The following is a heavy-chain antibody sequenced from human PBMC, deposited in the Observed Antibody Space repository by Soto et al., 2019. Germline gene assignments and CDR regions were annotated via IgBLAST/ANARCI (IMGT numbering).Heavy chain of an antibody. V-gene: IGHV3-74*01. Sequence: GGSLRLSCAASGFTFSNYWMHWVRQVPGKGLVWVSRISGDGSSTSYADSVKGRFIISRDNAKNMMYLQMNSLRAEDTAVYLCARALTSSWYWWFDPWGQGTLVTVSS. CDR1: GFTFSNYW. CDR3: ARALTSSWYWWFDP. D-gene: IGHD6-13*01. J-gene: IGHJ5*02. CDR2: ISGDGSST.